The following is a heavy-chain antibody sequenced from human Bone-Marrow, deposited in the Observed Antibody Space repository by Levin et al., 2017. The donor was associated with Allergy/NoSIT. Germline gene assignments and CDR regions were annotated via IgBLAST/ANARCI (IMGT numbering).Heavy chain of an antibody. J-gene: IGHJ4*02. CDR2: VFHAGSV. Sequence: PSETLSLTCAVSGDSITSNDWWTWVRQPPGRGLEWIGEVFHAGSVNHNPSLKSRVTISIDKSKNHFYLKLASATAADTAIYYCARGFFYPRFIEHWGQGTLVSVSS. CDR3: ARGFFYPRFIEH. CDR1: GDSITSNDW. V-gene: IGHV4-4*02. D-gene: IGHD1/OR15-1a*01.